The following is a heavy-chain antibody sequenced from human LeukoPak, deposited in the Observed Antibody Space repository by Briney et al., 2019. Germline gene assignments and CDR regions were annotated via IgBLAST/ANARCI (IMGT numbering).Heavy chain of an antibody. V-gene: IGHV1-3*01. CDR2: INAGNGNT. CDR1: GYTFTSYA. CDR3: ARDGRYYYGSGALDY. D-gene: IGHD3-10*01. J-gene: IGHJ4*02. Sequence: ASVKVSCKASGYTFTSYAMHWVRQAPGQRLEWMGWINAGNGNTKYSQKFQGRVTITRDTSASTAYMELSSLRSEDTAVYYCARDGRYYYGSGALDYWGQGTLVTVSS.